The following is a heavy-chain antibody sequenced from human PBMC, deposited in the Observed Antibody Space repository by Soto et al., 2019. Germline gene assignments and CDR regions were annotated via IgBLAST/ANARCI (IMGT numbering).Heavy chain of an antibody. Sequence: ASVKVSCKASGYTFTSYYINWVRQATGRGLEWMGWMNPHSGNTGYPQRFQDSVTMTRNTSISTAYVELSSLRSEDPGVYYCARGIVVDNWFDPWGQGTLVPVSS. CDR2: MNPHSGNT. D-gene: IGHD1-26*01. CDR3: ARGIVVDNWFDP. V-gene: IGHV1-8*01. J-gene: IGHJ5*02. CDR1: GYTFTSYY.